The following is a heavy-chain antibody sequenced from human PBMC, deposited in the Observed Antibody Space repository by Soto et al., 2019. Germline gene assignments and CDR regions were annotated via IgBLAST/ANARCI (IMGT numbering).Heavy chain of an antibody. J-gene: IGHJ4*02. V-gene: IGHV3-21*01. D-gene: IGHD2-2*02. CDR3: AREYTTGWHAVDY. Sequence: XGSLKLSCAASGFSFTSYSMNWVRQAPGKGLDWVSSISNSSSYIYYADSVKGRFTISRDNAQNSLYLQMNSLRAEDTAVYYCAREYTTGWHAVDYSGQGVLATVSS. CDR1: GFSFTSYS. CDR2: ISNSSSYI.